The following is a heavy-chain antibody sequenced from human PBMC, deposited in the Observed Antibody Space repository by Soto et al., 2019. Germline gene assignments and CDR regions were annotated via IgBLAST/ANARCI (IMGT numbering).Heavy chain of an antibody. J-gene: IGHJ6*03. CDR3: TKTPRSYYYYMDV. CDR2: ISGSGSAR. Sequence: EVQVLESGGGLVQPGGSLRLSCVASGFTFSTYAMNWVRQAPGKGLEWVSGISGSGSARYYADSVRGRFTISRDNSNNTLNLQMDSLRAEDTAIYYCTKTPRSYYYYMDVWGKGTTVTVSS. D-gene: IGHD3-10*01. CDR1: GFTFSTYA. V-gene: IGHV3-23*01.